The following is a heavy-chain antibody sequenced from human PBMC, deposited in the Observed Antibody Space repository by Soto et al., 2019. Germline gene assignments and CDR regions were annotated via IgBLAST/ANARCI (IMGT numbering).Heavy chain of an antibody. V-gene: IGHV3-15*01. CDR3: TTDPFPIWGSTSVDY. J-gene: IGHJ4*02. CDR1: GFTFSSHD. CDR2: IKSKTDGGTT. Sequence: GGSLRLSCAASGFTFSSHDMAWVRQAPGKGLEWVGRIKSKTDGGTTDYAAPVKGRFTISRDDSKNTLYLQMNSLKTEDTAVYYCTTDPFPIWGSTSVDYWGQGTLVTVSS. D-gene: IGHD2-2*01.